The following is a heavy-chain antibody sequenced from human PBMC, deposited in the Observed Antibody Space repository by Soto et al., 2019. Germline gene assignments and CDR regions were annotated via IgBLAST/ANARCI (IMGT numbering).Heavy chain of an antibody. V-gene: IGHV4-34*01. CDR3: ARGGGQLVPNWFDP. Sequence: SETLSLTCAVYGGSFSGYYWSWIRQPPGKGLEWIGEINHSGSTNYNPSLKSRVTISVDTSKSQFSLKLSSVTAADTAVYYCARGGGQLVPNWFDPWGQGTLVTVSS. D-gene: IGHD6-6*01. CDR2: INHSGST. CDR1: GGSFSGYY. J-gene: IGHJ5*02.